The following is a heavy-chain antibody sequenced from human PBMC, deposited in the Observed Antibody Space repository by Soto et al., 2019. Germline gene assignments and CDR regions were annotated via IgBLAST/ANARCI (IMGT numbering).Heavy chain of an antibody. CDR2: IKKRADGGTA. J-gene: IGHJ4*02. V-gene: IGHV3-15*01. CDR3: ARGFSAGKGSPPDF. Sequence: EVQLVESGGGLVQPGGSLRLSCAASGFTFSNAWMNWVRQAPGKGLEWIGRIKKRADGGTADHATPVKGRFTISRDDSKNTLYLQMNSLKTEDTAVYYCARGFSAGKGSPPDFWGQGTLVTVSS. D-gene: IGHD3-10*01. CDR1: GFTFSNAW.